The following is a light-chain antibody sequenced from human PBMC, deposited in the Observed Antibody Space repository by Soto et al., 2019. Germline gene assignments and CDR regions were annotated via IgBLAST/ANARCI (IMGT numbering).Light chain of an antibody. CDR3: SSYTSSSTLE. Sequence: QSVLTQPASVSGSPGQSITISCTGTSSDVGGYNYVSWYQQHPGKAPKLMIYDVSNRPSGVSNRFSGSKSGNTASLTISGLQAEDEADYYCSSYTSSSTLEFCGGTKLTVL. CDR1: SSDVGGYNY. CDR2: DVS. J-gene: IGLJ2*01. V-gene: IGLV2-14*01.